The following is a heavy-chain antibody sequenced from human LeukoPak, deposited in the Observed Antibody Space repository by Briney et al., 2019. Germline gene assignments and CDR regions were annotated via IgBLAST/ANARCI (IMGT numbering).Heavy chain of an antibody. D-gene: IGHD3-10*01. CDR1: GGSFSGYY. J-gene: IGHJ5*02. V-gene: IGHV4-34*01. CDR3: ARGLSIDGSRYNWFDP. CDR2: INHGGGT. Sequence: PSETLSLTCAVSGGSFSGYYWSWIRQPPGKGLEWIGEINHGGGTNYNPSLKNRLTISVVTSKNQVSLNLSSATAADTAVYYCARGLSIDGSRYNWFDPWGQGTLVTVSS.